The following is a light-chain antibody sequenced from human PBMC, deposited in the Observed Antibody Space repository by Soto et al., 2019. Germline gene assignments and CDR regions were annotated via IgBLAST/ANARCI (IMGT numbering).Light chain of an antibody. J-gene: IGKJ4*01. CDR2: DAS. CDR3: QQYDNFPLT. CDR1: QDISNY. Sequence: DIQMTQSPSSLSASVGDIVTITFHASQDISNYLNWYQQKPGKAPKLLIYDASDLETGVPSRFSGSGSGTYFSFTISSLQPEDIATYYCQQYDNFPLTFGGGTKVDIK. V-gene: IGKV1-33*01.